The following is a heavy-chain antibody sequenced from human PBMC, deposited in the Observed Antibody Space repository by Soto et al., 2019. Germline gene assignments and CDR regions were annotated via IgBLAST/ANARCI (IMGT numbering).Heavy chain of an antibody. J-gene: IGHJ6*02. V-gene: IGHV1-69*08. Sequence: QVQLVQSGAELKKTGSSVTVSCRASGDTFSSYAVNWVRQAPGRGLEWMGRIITVLGTTDYAQNFKGRVTITAEKSTKPVYMELSSLRSDDTAVYYCARRRYCGYDCYHKHYYGMDVWGQGTTVTVAS. CDR3: ARRRYCGYDCYHKHYYGMDV. D-gene: IGHD2-21*01. CDR2: IITVLGTT. CDR1: GDTFSSYA.